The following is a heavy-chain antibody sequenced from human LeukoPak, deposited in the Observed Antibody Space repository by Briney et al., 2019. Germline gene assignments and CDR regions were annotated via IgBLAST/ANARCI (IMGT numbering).Heavy chain of an antibody. CDR1: GYTFTDYY. CDR2: INPNSGGT. CDR3: ARANALYCSSTSCLFDY. J-gene: IGHJ4*02. Sequence: GASAKVSCKASGYTFTDYYIHWVRQAPGQGLEWMAWINPNSGGTYYAQNFHDRITLTRDTSISTAYMELSRLRSDDTAIYYCARANALYCSSTSCLFDYWGQGTLVTVSS. V-gene: IGHV1-2*02. D-gene: IGHD2-2*01.